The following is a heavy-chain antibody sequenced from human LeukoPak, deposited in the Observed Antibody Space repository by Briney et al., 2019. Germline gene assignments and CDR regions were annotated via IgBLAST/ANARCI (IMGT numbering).Heavy chain of an antibody. J-gene: IGHJ4*02. CDR1: GGSISCYY. CDR3: ARDDRRTGRDY. D-gene: IGHD7-27*01. V-gene: IGHV4-59*01. Sequence: KPSETLSLTCTVSGGSISCYYWSWLRQPPGKGLEWIGYIYYSGSTNYNPSLKSRVTISVDTSKNQFSLKLSSVTAADTAVYYCARDDRRTGRDYWGQGTLVTVSS. CDR2: IYYSGST.